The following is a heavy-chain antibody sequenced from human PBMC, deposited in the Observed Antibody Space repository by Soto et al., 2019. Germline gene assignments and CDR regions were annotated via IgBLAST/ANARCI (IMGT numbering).Heavy chain of an antibody. CDR1: GYSFTTYW. CDR2: IYPGDSDT. V-gene: IGHV5-51*01. D-gene: IGHD3-10*01. CDR3: ARHSTSAPKDY. Sequence: GQPLKISCKGSGYSFTTYWSAWVRQMPGKGLEWVGIIYPGDSDTRYSPSFEGHVTISVDKSISTAFLQWNSLKASDNAIYYCARHSTSAPKDYWGQGTLVTVSS. J-gene: IGHJ4*01.